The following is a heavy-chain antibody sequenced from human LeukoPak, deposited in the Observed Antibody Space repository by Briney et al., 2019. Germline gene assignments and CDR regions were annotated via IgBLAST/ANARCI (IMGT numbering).Heavy chain of an antibody. J-gene: IGHJ4*02. V-gene: IGHV3-48*01. Sequence: GGSLRLSCAASGFIFSSFSMNWVRQAPGKGLEWISYISSSSRTIYYADSVKGRFTISRDNAKNSLYLQMNSLKTEDTAVYYCTGSFGELSFFDSWGQGTLVTVSS. CDR3: TGSFGELSFFDS. CDR1: GFIFSSFS. CDR2: ISSSSRTI. D-gene: IGHD3-10*01.